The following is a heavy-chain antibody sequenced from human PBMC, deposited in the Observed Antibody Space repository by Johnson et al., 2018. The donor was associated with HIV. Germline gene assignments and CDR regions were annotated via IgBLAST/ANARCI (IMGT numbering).Heavy chain of an antibody. CDR3: ARTTYSSPGAFDI. V-gene: IGHV3-66*02. J-gene: IGHJ3*02. Sequence: QLVESGGGLVKPGGSLRLSCAASGFTFSSYAMSWVRQAPGKGLEWVSILYSAGSAYYADSVKGRFTISRDNSKNTLYLQMNSLRAEDTAVYYCARTTYSSPGAFDIWGQGTMVTVSS. D-gene: IGHD6-19*01. CDR2: LYSAGSA. CDR1: GFTFSSYA.